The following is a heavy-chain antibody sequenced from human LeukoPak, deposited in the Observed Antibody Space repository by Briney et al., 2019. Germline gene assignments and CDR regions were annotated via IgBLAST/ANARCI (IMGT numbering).Heavy chain of an antibody. CDR3: ARDGTAPGLYFDL. CDR1: GFTFSSYW. CDR2: VNSDGSST. V-gene: IGHV3-74*01. J-gene: IGHJ4*01. Sequence: GGSLRLSCAASGFTFSSYWMHWVRQAPGKGLVWVSRVNSDGSSTSYADSVKGRFTISRDNTKNSLSLQLNGLRAEDTAVYYCARDGTAPGLYFDLWGQGTLVTVSS. D-gene: IGHD6-13*01.